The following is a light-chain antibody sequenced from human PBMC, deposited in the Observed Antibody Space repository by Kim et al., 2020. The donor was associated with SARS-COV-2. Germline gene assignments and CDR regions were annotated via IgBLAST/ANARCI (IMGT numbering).Light chain of an antibody. Sequence: DIQMTQSPSSLSASVGDTITITCRAGEGTGDYVAWYQQKPGKLPNLLISAASTLREGVTSRFRGTRSGTHYTLTINSLQPEDVATYYCQKYNNVPLTFGGGTKVDIK. CDR3: QKYNNVPLT. CDR1: EGTGDY. CDR2: AAS. V-gene: IGKV1-27*01. J-gene: IGKJ4*01.